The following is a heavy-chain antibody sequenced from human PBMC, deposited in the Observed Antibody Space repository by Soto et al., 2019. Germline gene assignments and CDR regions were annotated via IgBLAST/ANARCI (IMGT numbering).Heavy chain of an antibody. CDR1: GFTFSSYS. CDR3: ARSYCSGGSCTSPEYYYMDV. J-gene: IGHJ6*03. CDR2: ISSSSSYI. Sequence: GGSLRLSCAASGFTFSSYSMNWVRQAPGKGLEWVSSISSSSSYIYYADSVKGRFTISRDNAKNSLYLQMNSLRAEDTAVYYCARSYCSGGSCTSPEYYYMDVWGKGTTVTVSS. D-gene: IGHD2-15*01. V-gene: IGHV3-21*01.